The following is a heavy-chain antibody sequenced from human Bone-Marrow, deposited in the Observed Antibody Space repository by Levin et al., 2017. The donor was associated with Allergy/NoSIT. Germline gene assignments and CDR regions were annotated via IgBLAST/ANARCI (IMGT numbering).Heavy chain of an antibody. CDR1: GGSISSGDYY. D-gene: IGHD1-7*01. Sequence: TSETLSLTCTVSGGSISSGDYYWSWIRQPPGKGLEWIGYIYYSGSTYYNPSLKSRVTISVDTSKNQFSLKLSSVTAADTAVYYGARGGGSGTFDYWGQGTLVTVSS. V-gene: IGHV4-30-4*01. CDR3: ARGGGSGTFDY. CDR2: IYYSGST. J-gene: IGHJ4*02.